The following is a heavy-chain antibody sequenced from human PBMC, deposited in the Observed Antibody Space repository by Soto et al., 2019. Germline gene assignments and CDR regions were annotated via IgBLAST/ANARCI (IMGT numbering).Heavy chain of an antibody. D-gene: IGHD1-26*01. J-gene: IGHJ6*02. V-gene: IGHV4-34*01. CDR3: ASGGYGVVPIVGAKSYYYYGMDV. CDR2: INHSGST. Sequence: SETLSLACAFYCGSVSGYCWSCIRHPPGSGLDCIGEINHSGSTNYNPSLKSRVTISVDTSKNQFSLKLSSVTAADTAVYYCASGGYGVVPIVGAKSYYYYGMDVWGQGTTVTVSS. CDR1: CGSVSGYC.